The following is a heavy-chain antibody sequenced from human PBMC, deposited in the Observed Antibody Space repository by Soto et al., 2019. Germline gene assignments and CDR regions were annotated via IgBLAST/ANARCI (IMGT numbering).Heavy chain of an antibody. CDR1: GFSFSSYE. J-gene: IGHJ4*02. CDR3: ARDGLI. V-gene: IGHV3-48*03. Sequence: GGSLRLSCAASGFSFSSYEMNWVRQAPGKGLEWVAYISSSSLSIEYADSGKGRFTISRDNAESSLYLQMNSLRVEDTAVYYCARDGLIRGQGTLVTVSS. CDR2: ISSSSLSI. D-gene: IGHD3-22*01.